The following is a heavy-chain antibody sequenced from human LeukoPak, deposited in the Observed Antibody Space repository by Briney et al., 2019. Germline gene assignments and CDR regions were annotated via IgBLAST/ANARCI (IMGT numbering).Heavy chain of an antibody. J-gene: IGHJ4*02. CDR1: GGSISSGSYY. Sequence: PSETLSLTCTVSGGSISSGSYYWNWIRQPAGKGLEWVGLIYTSGSTNYNPSLKSRVTISVDTSKNQFSLKLSSVTAADTAVYYCAGDYSYWGQGTLVTVSS. V-gene: IGHV4-61*02. D-gene: IGHD1-26*01. CDR3: AGDYSY. CDR2: IYTSGST.